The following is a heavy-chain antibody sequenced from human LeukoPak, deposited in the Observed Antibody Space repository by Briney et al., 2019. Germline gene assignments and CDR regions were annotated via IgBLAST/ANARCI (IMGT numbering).Heavy chain of an antibody. CDR2: IYYTGIT. D-gene: IGHD6-13*01. CDR1: GGSISSRSYY. CDR3: ARNIAAAD. Sequence: VKPSETLSLTCTVSGGSISSRSYYWGWIRQPPGKGLEWIGSIYYTGITYYNPSLKSRVTISTDTSKNQFPLKLTSVTAADTAVYYCARNIAAADWGQGTLVTVSS. V-gene: IGHV4-39*06. J-gene: IGHJ4*02.